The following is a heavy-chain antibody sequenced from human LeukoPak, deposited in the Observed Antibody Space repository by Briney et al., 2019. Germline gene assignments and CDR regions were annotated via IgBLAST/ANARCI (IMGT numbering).Heavy chain of an antibody. D-gene: IGHD2-15*01. V-gene: IGHV4-61*02. CDR1: GASISSGSYY. Sequence: SETLSLTCTVSGASISSGSYYWSWIRQPAGKGLEWIGRIYTSGSTTYNPSLKSRVTISVDTSKNQFSLKLSSVTAADTAVYYCAREKVVVVAVKGNDAFDIWGQGTMVTVSS. CDR2: IYTSGST. J-gene: IGHJ3*02. CDR3: AREKVVVVAVKGNDAFDI.